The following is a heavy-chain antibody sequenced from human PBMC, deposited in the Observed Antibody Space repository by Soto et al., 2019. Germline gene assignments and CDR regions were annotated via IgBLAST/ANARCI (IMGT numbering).Heavy chain of an antibody. D-gene: IGHD3-22*01. CDR2: ISGSGGST. V-gene: IGHV3-23*01. CDR3: AKEGYYDSSGYYYFDY. Sequence: GGSLRLSCAASGFTFSSYAMSWVRQAPGKGLEWVSAISGSGGSTYYADSVKGRFTISSDNSKNTLYLQMNSLRAEDTAVYYCAKEGYYDSSGYYYFDYWGQGTLVTVSS. J-gene: IGHJ4*02. CDR1: GFTFSSYA.